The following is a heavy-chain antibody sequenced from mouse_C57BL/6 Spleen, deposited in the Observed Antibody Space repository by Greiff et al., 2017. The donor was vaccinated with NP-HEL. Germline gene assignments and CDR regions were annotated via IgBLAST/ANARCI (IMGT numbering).Heavy chain of an antibody. V-gene: IGHV1-43*01. CDR2: INPSTGGT. J-gene: IGHJ2*01. D-gene: IGHD1-1*01. CDR1: GYSFTGYY. Sequence: VQLKESGPELVKPGASVKISCKASGYSFTGYYMHWVKQSSEKSLEWIGEINPSTGGTSYNQKFKGKATLTVDKSSSTAYMQLKSLTSEDSAVYYCTITTVVPFDYWGQGTTLTVSS. CDR3: TITTVVPFDY.